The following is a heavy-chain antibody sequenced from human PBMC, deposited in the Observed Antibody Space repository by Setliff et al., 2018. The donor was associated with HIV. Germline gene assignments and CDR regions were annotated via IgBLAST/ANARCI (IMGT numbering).Heavy chain of an antibody. V-gene: IGHV3-23*01. CDR3: ARETTTLVGDLLLFDY. Sequence: GGSLRLSCTASAFTFNKYAMAWVRQAPGKGLEWVSAISDTGDYIYYADSVKGRFTISRDNSADTVYLQMTGLRVEDTAVYYCARETTTLVGDLLLFDYWGQGTLVTVSS. J-gene: IGHJ4*02. CDR2: ISDTGDYI. D-gene: IGHD3-10*02. CDR1: AFTFNKYA.